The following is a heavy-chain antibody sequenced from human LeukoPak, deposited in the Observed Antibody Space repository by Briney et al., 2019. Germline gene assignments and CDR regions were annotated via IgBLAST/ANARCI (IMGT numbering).Heavy chain of an antibody. D-gene: IGHD3-9*01. V-gene: IGHV4-34*01. CDR3: ARGGILTGSPIPYDP. CDR2: IIHSGNT. J-gene: IGHJ5*02. Sequence: TSETLSLTCAVYGGSFSGYCWSWIRQPPGKGLEWIGEIIHSGNTKYHPSLKSRVSISVDTSKNQFSLKLSSVTAADTAVYYCARGGILTGSPIPYDPWGQGTLVTVSS. CDR1: GGSFSGYC.